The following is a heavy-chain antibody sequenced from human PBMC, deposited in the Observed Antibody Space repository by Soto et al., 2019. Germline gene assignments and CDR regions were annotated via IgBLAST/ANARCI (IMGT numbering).Heavy chain of an antibody. CDR2: IIPIFGTA. Sequence: SVKVSCKASGGTFSSYAISWVRQAPGQGLEWMGGIIPIFGTANYAQKFQGRVTITADKSTSTAYMELSSLRSEDTAVYYCARGRRAYDFWSGFREYYYYYGMDVWGQGPTVTVYS. V-gene: IGHV1-69*06. J-gene: IGHJ6*02. CDR3: ARGRRAYDFWSGFREYYYYYGMDV. CDR1: GGTFSSYA. D-gene: IGHD3-3*01.